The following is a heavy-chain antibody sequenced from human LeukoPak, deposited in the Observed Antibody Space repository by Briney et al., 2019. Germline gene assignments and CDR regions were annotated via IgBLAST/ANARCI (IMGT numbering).Heavy chain of an antibody. CDR1: GGSISNKY. V-gene: IGHV4-59*01. Sequence: KTSETLSLTCTVSGGSISNKYWSWIRQPPGKGLEWIGYIYYSGSTNYNPSLKSRVTILVDTSKNQFSLKLSSVTAADTAVYYCARDYSSSSGVDYWGQGTLVTVSS. CDR3: ARDYSSSSGVDY. J-gene: IGHJ4*02. D-gene: IGHD6-6*01. CDR2: IYYSGST.